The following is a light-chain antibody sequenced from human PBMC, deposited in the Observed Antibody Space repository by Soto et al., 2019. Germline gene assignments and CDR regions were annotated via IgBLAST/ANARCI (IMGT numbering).Light chain of an antibody. J-gene: IGKJ1*01. V-gene: IGKV3-20*01. Sequence: IVVTQSPCTLSLSPVERATLSCMSSQSVTSSYLAWYQQKPGQAPRLLIYGASTRATGIPDRFSGSGSGTDFILTISRLEPEDFAVYYCQQYVRSPWTFGQGTKVDIK. CDR3: QQYVRSPWT. CDR1: QSVTSSY. CDR2: GAS.